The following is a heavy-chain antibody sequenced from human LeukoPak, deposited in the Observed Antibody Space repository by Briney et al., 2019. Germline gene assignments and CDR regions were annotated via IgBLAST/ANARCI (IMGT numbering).Heavy chain of an antibody. CDR3: AAGDLAYCGGDCYPPYYYGMDV. CDR2: IVVGSGNT. V-gene: IGHV1-58*01. J-gene: IGHJ6*02. Sequence: GASVKVSCKASGFTFTSSAVQWVRQARGQRLEWIGWIVVGSGNTNYAQKFQERVTITRDVSTSTAYMELSSLRSEDTAVYYCAAGDLAYCGGDCYPPYYYGMDVWGQGTTVTVSS. D-gene: IGHD2-21*02. CDR1: GFTFTSSA.